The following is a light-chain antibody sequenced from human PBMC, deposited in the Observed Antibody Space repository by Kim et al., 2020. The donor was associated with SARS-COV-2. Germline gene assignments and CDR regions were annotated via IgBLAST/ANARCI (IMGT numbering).Light chain of an antibody. J-gene: IGLJ2*01. CDR2: DNH. CDR1: GSNIWNNY. Sequence: GKKTTIPSSETGSNIWNNYVAVYQKLPGTAPTPLIYDNHERPSGIPDRFSGSKSGTSATLGITGLQTGDEADYYCGAWDRSLDALVFGGGTQLTVL. V-gene: IGLV1-51*01. CDR3: GAWDRSLDALV.